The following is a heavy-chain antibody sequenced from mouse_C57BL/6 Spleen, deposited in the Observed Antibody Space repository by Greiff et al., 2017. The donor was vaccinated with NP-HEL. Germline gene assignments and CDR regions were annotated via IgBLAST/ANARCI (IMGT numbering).Heavy chain of an antibody. J-gene: IGHJ2*01. CDR1: GFNIKDDY. V-gene: IGHV14-4*01. D-gene: IGHD2-1*01. Sequence: EVKLVESGAELVRPGASVKLSCTASGFNIKDDYMHWVKQRPEQGLEWIGWIDPENGDTEYASKFQGKATITADTSSNTAYLQLSSLTSEDTAVYYCTTIYLLFGCWGQGTTLTVSS. CDR2: IDPENGDT. CDR3: TTIYLLFGC.